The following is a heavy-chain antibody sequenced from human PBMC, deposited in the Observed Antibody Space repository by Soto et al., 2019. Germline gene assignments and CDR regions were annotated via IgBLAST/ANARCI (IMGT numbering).Heavy chain of an antibody. D-gene: IGHD6-25*01. V-gene: IGHV3-30-3*01. CDR2: ISYDGNTE. Sequence: GGSLRLSCAASGFTFSNFAMHWVRQAPGKGLEWVAVISYDGNTEYLADSVKGRFTISRDNSKNTLYLQMNSLRVEDTAEYYCARAITAGFSSGYDFWGPGSLVTVSS. CDR3: ARAITAGFSSGYDF. J-gene: IGHJ4*02. CDR1: GFTFSNFA.